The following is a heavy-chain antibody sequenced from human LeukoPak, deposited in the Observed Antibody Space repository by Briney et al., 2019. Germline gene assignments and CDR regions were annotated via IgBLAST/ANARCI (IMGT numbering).Heavy chain of an antibody. D-gene: IGHD6-13*01. V-gene: IGHV3-30*18. CDR2: ISYDGSNK. J-gene: IGHJ4*02. CDR3: AKSIAAAAGFDY. CDR1: GFTFSSYG. Sequence: PGGSLRLSCAASGFTFSSYGMHWVRQAPGKGLEWVAVISYDGSNKYYADSVKGRFTISRDNSKNTLYLQMNSLRAEDTAVHYCAKSIAAAAGFDYWGQGTLVTVSS.